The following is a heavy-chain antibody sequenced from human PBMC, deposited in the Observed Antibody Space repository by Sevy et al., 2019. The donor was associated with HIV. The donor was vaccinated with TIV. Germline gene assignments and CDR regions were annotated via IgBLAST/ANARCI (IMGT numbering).Heavy chain of an antibody. D-gene: IGHD3-3*01. CDR3: VREDINAPRTLLSFDI. CDR1: GYIFSDYN. CDR2: INPNSGVT. V-gene: IGHV1-2*06. J-gene: IGHJ3*02. Sequence: ASVKVSCKTTGYIFSDYNMHWVRQAPGQGLEWMALINPNSGVTIYAHNFRGRVSVTRDTSMSTAYIELSGLTSEDTAVYYCVREDINAPRTLLSFDIWGQGTMVTVSS.